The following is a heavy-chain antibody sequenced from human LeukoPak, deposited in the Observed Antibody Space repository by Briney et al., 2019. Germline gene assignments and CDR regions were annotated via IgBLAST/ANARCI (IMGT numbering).Heavy chain of an antibody. CDR3: ASYYGSGSYYNPDYYGMDV. J-gene: IGHJ6*02. V-gene: IGHV1-46*01. CDR1: GYTFTSYY. CDR2: IYPRGAGT. Sequence: ASVTVSCTASGYTFTSYYLHWVRQAPGQGLEWMGIIYPRGAGTTYAQKLQGRVTMTRDTSTSTVYMDLSSLRSEDTAVYYCASYYGSGSYYNPDYYGMDVWGQGTTVTVSS. D-gene: IGHD3-10*01.